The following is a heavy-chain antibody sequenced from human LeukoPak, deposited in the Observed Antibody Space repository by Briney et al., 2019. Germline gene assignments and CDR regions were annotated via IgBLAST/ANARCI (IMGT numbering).Heavy chain of an antibody. CDR1: GGSFSGYY. D-gene: IGHD3-3*01. CDR3: ARGQAKAPPTYYDFWSGYPPIDY. Sequence: SETLSLTCAVYGGSFSGYYWSWIRQPPGKGLEWIGEINHSGSTNYNPSLKSRVAISVDTSKNQFSLKLRSVTAADTAVYYCARGQAKAPPTYYDFWSGYPPIDYWGQGILVTVSS. CDR2: INHSGST. J-gene: IGHJ4*02. V-gene: IGHV4-34*01.